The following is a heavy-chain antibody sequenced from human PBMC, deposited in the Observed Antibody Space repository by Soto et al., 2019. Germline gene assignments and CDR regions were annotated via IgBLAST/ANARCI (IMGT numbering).Heavy chain of an antibody. CDR1: EFAFGGGA. Sequence: AGSVRLSVEASEFAFGGGAMIRVSQAPGKGLEWVSAISGSGGSTYYAHSVKGRFTISRDNSKNTLYLQMNSLRAEDTAVYYCAKDRTYGLSDYWGQGTLVTVSS. V-gene: IGHV3-23*01. CDR2: ISGSGGST. J-gene: IGHJ4*02. CDR3: AKDRTYGLSDY. D-gene: IGHD3-16*01.